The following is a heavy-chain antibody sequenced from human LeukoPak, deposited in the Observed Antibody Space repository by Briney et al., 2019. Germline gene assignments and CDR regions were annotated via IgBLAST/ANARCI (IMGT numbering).Heavy chain of an antibody. CDR3: VFGRRGTLWDYFDY. CDR2: VNPSHAYQ. J-gene: IGHJ4*02. V-gene: IGHV3-21*04. Sequence: GGSLRLSCAASGFSFRAYTMNWVRQAPGKGLEWVSSVNPSHAYQFYADSVKGRFTISRDNVKNSLFLQMDSLRAEDTAVYYCVFGRRGTLWDYFDYWGQGTLVTVSS. CDR1: GFSFRAYT. D-gene: IGHD3-16*01.